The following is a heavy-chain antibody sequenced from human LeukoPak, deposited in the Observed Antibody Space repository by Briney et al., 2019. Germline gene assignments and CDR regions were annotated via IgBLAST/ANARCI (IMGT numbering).Heavy chain of an antibody. CDR3: ARGPDMTGYYSFVY. V-gene: IGHV4-4*07. Sequence: PSETLSLTCTLSAGSLTGYYWTWIRQPAGNGLEWIGRISDSGRTYYNPSLESRVTISLDTSNNQFSLKVTSVTAADTAVYYCARGPDMTGYYSFVYWGQGTLVSVSS. D-gene: IGHD3-9*01. J-gene: IGHJ4*02. CDR1: AGSLTGYY. CDR2: ISDSGRT.